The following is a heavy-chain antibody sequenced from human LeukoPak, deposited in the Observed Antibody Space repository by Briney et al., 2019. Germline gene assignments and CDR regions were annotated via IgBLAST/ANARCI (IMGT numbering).Heavy chain of an antibody. J-gene: IGHJ4*02. V-gene: IGHV3-49*04. CDR1: GFTFGDHA. CDR3: AKARGIVVVPAAMAFDY. Sequence: GGSLRLSCTASGFTFGDHAMSWVRQAPGKGLKWVGFIRSKTYGGTTEYAASVKGRFTISRDDSKSIAYLQMNSLRAEDTAVYYCAKARGIVVVPAAMAFDYWGQGTLVTVSS. CDR2: IRSKTYGGTT. D-gene: IGHD2-2*01.